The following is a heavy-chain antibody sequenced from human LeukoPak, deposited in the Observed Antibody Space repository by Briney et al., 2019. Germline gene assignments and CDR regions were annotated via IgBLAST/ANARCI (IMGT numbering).Heavy chain of an antibody. V-gene: IGHV3-21*01. D-gene: IGHD3-10*01. CDR1: GFTFSSYS. Sequence: PGGSLRLSCAASGFTFSSYSMNWVRQAPGKGLEWVSSISSSSSYIYYVDSVKGRFTISRDNAKNSLYLQMNSLRAEDTAVYYCARGFGELSYYYYYMDVWGKGTTVTVSS. J-gene: IGHJ6*03. CDR2: ISSSSSYI. CDR3: ARGFGELSYYYYYMDV.